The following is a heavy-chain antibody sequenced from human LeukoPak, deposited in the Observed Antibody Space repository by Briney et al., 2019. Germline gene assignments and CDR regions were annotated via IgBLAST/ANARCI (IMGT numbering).Heavy chain of an antibody. CDR1: GGSIRGYY. Sequence: SETLSLTCTVSGGSIRGYYWSWIRQPPGKRLEWIGFIYSAENTNINPSLESRVTISIDTSKNQSSLRLSSVTAADTAVYYCATGGDGFKTGYWGQGTLVTVSS. D-gene: IGHD2-21*01. V-gene: IGHV4-59*01. CDR2: IYSAENT. J-gene: IGHJ4*02. CDR3: ATGGDGFKTGY.